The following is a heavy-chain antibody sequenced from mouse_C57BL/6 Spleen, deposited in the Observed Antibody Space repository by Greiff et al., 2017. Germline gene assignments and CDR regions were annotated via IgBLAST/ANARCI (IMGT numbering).Heavy chain of an antibody. CDR2: INPSNGGT. Sequence: QVQLQQPGTELVKPGASVKLSCKASGYTFTSYWLHWVKQRPGQGLEWIGNINPSNGGTNYNEKFKSKATLTVDKSSITSYMQLSSLTYDDSAVYYCARSYYYGSRVPYYFDYWGQGTTLTVSS. V-gene: IGHV1-53*01. J-gene: IGHJ2*01. CDR3: ARSYYYGSRVPYYFDY. CDR1: GYTFTSYW. D-gene: IGHD1-1*01.